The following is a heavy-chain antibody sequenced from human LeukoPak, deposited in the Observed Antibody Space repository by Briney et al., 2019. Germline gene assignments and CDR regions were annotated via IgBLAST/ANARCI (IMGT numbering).Heavy chain of an antibody. CDR2: IYYSGST. J-gene: IGHJ4*02. Sequence: DTLSLTCTVSGRSISSSRYYWSWLRQPRGRGLEWLGYIYYSGSTNYNPSRKSRVTISVDTSKTQFSLKLSSVTAADTAVYYCARQEATVTPGYYFDYWGQGTLVTVSS. CDR1: GRSISSSRYY. V-gene: IGHV4-61*05. CDR3: ARQEATVTPGYYFDY. D-gene: IGHD4-17*01.